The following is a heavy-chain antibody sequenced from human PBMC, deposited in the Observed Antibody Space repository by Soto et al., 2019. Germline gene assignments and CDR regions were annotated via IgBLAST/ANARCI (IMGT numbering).Heavy chain of an antibody. J-gene: IGHJ4*01. V-gene: IGHV4-30-4*02. Sequence: KPSETLSLTCTVSGGTISSGDYHWSWIRQPPGKGLEWIGNIHNTGNIYYSPSLNGRVSITVDTSKNQFSLTLRSVTAADTAVYYCARVSTVTKLDYWGHGMLVTVSS. D-gene: IGHD4-17*01. CDR1: GGTISSGDYH. CDR2: IHNTGNI. CDR3: ARVSTVTKLDY.